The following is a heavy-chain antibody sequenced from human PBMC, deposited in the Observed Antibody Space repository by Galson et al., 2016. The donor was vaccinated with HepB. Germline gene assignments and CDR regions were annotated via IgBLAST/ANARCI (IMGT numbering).Heavy chain of an antibody. CDR1: GFTFKNYW. CDR3: ATTRLSDN. D-gene: IGHD3-16*01. J-gene: IGHJ4*02. CDR2: IKPDGSDA. Sequence: LRLSCAASGFTFKNYWMSWVRQAPGKGLEWVANIKPDGSDANYVDSVRGRFTISRDNAKNSLFLQMNVVRAEDTAVYYCATTRLSDNWGQGTLVTVSS. V-gene: IGHV3-7*01.